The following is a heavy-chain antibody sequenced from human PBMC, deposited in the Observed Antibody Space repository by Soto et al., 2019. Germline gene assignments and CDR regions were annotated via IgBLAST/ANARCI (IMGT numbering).Heavy chain of an antibody. V-gene: IGHV3-23*01. J-gene: IGHJ4*02. Sequence: EVQLLESGGGLVQPGGSLRLSCAASGFTFSFCAMNWVRQAPGKGLEWVSSTRGSGGDTYYADSVRGRFTIYRDNSKNALYLQMNSLRVEDTAVYYCVKGRSHSYYYLDYWGQGTLVTVSS. CDR2: TRGSGGDT. D-gene: IGHD3-22*01. CDR1: GFTFSFCA. CDR3: VKGRSHSYYYLDY.